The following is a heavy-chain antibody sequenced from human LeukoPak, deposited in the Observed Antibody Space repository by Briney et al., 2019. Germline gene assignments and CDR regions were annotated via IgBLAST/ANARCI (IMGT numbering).Heavy chain of an antibody. D-gene: IGHD6-13*01. V-gene: IGHV4-59*12. CDR1: GGSISSYY. CDR2: IFYSGTT. J-gene: IGHJ5*02. Sequence: PSETLSLTCTVSGGSISSYYWSWLRQPPGKGLEWIGYIFYSGTTNYNPSLKSRVTMSVDTSKNQFSLKLSSVTAADTAVYYCARVSSSWYWFDPWGQGTLGTVSA. CDR3: ARVSSSWYWFDP.